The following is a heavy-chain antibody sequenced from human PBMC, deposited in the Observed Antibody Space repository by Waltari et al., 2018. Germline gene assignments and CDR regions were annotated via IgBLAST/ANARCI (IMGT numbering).Heavy chain of an antibody. CDR2: IYYSGST. D-gene: IGHD6-13*01. V-gene: IGHV4-59*01. CDR3: ARVSRPLIAAAGIGWFDP. Sequence: QVQLQESGPGLVKPSETLSLTCTVSGGSISSYYWSWIRPPPGKGLEWIGYIYYSGSTNYNPSLKSRVTISVDTSKNQFSLKLSSVTAADTAVYYCARVSRPLIAAAGIGWFDPWGQGTLVTVSS. CDR1: GGSISSYY. J-gene: IGHJ5*02.